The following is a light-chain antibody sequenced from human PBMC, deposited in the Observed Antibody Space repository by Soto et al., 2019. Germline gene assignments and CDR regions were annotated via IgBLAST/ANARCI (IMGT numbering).Light chain of an antibody. CDR2: VVS. V-gene: IGLV2-14*01. CDR1: SSDVGGYNY. CDR3: SSYTSSGINYV. Sequence: QSALTQPASVSGSPGQSITISCTGTSSDVGGYNYVSWYQQHPGKAPKLMIYVVSNRPSGVSNRFSGSKSGNTASLTISGLQAEDEDEYYCSSYTSSGINYVFGAGTKVTVL. J-gene: IGLJ1*01.